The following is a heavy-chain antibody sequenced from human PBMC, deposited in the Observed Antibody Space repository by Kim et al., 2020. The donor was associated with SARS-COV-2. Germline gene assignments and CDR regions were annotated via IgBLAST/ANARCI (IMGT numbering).Heavy chain of an antibody. CDR1: GFTFNNYA. D-gene: IGHD5-12*01. V-gene: IGHV3-23*01. J-gene: IGHJ4*02. CDR2: ITFTGDDT. Sequence: GGSLRLSCAASGFTFNNYAMTWVRQAPGKGLEWVSTITFTGDDTYYADSVKGRFTISRDNSKNAMFLQMSSLRAEDTAVYYCAKEGATIEVGYFDNWGQGTLVTVSS. CDR3: AKEGATIEVGYFDN.